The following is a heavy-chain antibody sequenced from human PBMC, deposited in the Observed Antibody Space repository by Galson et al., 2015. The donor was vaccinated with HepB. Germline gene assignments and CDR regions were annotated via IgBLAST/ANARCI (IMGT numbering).Heavy chain of an antibody. D-gene: IGHD2-15*01. CDR3: ARDRVVVAAVLRYHDAFDI. J-gene: IGHJ3*02. V-gene: IGHV3-33*01. CDR2: IWYDGSNK. CDR1: GFTFSSYG. Sequence: SLRLSCAASGFTFSSYGMHWVRQAPGKGLEWVAVIWYDGSNKYYADSVKGRFTISRDSSKNTLYLQMNSLRAEDTAVYYCARDRVVVAAVLRYHDAFDIWGQGTMVTVSS.